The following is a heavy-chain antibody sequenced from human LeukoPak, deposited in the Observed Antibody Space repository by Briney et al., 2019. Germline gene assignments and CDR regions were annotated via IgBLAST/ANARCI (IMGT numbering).Heavy chain of an antibody. CDR3: AREWDHGDYAGPFDY. CDR1: GFTFSDYA. CDR2: ISYDGSDK. V-gene: IGHV3-30-3*01. D-gene: IGHD4-17*01. Sequence: GGSLRLSCAASGFTFSDYAMHWVRQAPGKGLEWVTFISYDGSDKYYADSVKGRFTISRDNAKNSLYLQMNSLRAEDTAVYYCAREWDHGDYAGPFDYWGQGTLVTVSS. J-gene: IGHJ4*02.